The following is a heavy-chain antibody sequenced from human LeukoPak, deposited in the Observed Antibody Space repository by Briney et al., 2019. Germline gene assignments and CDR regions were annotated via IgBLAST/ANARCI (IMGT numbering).Heavy chain of an antibody. CDR2: INPNSGGT. CDR1: GYTFTGYY. J-gene: IGHJ5*02. V-gene: IGHV1-2*02. Sequence: ASVKVSCKASGYTFTGYYMHWVRQAPGQGLEWMGWINPNSGGTNYAQKFRGRVTMTRDTSISTAYMELSRLRSDDTAVYYCARTTRNCSGGSCYFNWFDPWGQGTLVTVSS. CDR3: ARTTRNCSGGSCYFNWFDP. D-gene: IGHD2-15*01.